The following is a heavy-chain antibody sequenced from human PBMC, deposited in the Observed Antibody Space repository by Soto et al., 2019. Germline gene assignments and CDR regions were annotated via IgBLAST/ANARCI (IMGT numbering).Heavy chain of an antibody. CDR3: ASGLVYSSSSGDY. CDR1: GGSFSGYY. CDR2: INHSGST. V-gene: IGHV4-34*01. J-gene: IGHJ4*02. Sequence: SETLSLTCAVYGGSFSGYYWSWIRQPPGKGLEWIGEINHSGSTNYNPSLKSRVTISVDTSKNQFSLKLSSVTAADTAVYYCASGLVYSSSSGDYWGQGTLVTVSS. D-gene: IGHD6-6*01.